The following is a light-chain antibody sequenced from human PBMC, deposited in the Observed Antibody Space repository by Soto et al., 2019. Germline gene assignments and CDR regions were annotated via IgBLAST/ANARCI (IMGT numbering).Light chain of an antibody. V-gene: IGKV3-20*01. Sequence: EIVLTQSPVTLSLSPGERATLSCRASQSVDSTNLAWYQQKPGQAPGLLIYGASSRATGIPDRFSGSGSGTDVTLTIGRLEPEDFGVYYCQQYDSSRLTFGGGTKVEL. CDR2: GAS. CDR1: QSVDSTN. J-gene: IGKJ4*02. CDR3: QQYDSSRLT.